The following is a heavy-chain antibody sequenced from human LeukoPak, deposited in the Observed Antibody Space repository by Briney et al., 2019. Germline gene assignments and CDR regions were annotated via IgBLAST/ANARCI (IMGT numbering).Heavy chain of an antibody. D-gene: IGHD1-26*01. J-gene: IGHJ4*02. CDR3: ARDRGTTGYYYLDS. Sequence: PSETLSLTCTVSGGSISSYYRSWVRQPPGKGLEWIGYIYYSGSTNYNPSLKSRVTMSVDASRNQFSLKLVSVTAADTAVYYCARDRGTTGYYYLDSWGQGILVTVSS. CDR1: GGSISSYY. CDR2: IYYSGST. V-gene: IGHV4-59*01.